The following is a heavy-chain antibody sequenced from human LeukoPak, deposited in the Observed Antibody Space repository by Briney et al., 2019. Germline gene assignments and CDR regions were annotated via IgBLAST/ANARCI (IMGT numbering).Heavy chain of an antibody. Sequence: GGSLRLSCAASGFTFSSYSMNWVRQAPGKGLEWVSSISSSSSYIYYADSVKGRFTISRDNAKNSLYLQMYSLRAEDTAAYYCARDGLPSDIVVVPAANYWGYYFDYWGQGTLVTVSS. J-gene: IGHJ4*02. CDR3: ARDGLPSDIVVVPAANYWGYYFDY. CDR2: ISSSSSYI. V-gene: IGHV3-21*01. CDR1: GFTFSSYS. D-gene: IGHD2-2*01.